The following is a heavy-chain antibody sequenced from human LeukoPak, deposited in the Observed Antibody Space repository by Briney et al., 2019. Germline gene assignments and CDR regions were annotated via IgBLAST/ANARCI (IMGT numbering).Heavy chain of an antibody. CDR3: AKHNSWGFDC. J-gene: IGHJ4*02. V-gene: IGHV3-23*01. Sequence: GGSLRLSXAASGFTFITYAMAWVRQAPGKGLEWVSTVSRTDGSTYYADSVKGRFTISRDNSKNTLYLQMNSLRAEDTAIYYCAKHNSWGFDCWGQGTLVTVSS. CDR1: GFTFITYA. D-gene: IGHD2/OR15-2a*01. CDR2: VSRTDGST.